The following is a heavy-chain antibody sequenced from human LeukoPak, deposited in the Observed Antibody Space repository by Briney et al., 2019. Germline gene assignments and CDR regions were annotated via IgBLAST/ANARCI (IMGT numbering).Heavy chain of an antibody. CDR3: AGEANDYGDYVAY. Sequence: GGSLRLSCAASGFTFSSYSMNWVRQAPGKGLEWVSSISSSSSYIYYADSVKGRFTISRDDAKNSLYLQMNSLRAEDTAVYYCAGEANDYGDYVAYWGQGTLVTVSS. J-gene: IGHJ4*02. D-gene: IGHD4-17*01. CDR2: ISSSSSYI. CDR1: GFTFSSYS. V-gene: IGHV3-21*01.